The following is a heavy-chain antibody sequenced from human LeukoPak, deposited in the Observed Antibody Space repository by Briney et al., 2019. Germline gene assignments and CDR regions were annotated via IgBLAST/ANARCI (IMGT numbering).Heavy chain of an antibody. CDR1: GYTFTGYY. J-gene: IGHJ4*02. CDR3: ARGQWMVRGVITDDY. Sequence: ASVKVSCKASGYTFTGYYMHWVRQAPGQGLEWMGWINPNSGDTHYAQNFQARVTMTRDTSISTAYMELSRLRSDDTAVYYCARGQWMVRGVITDDYWGQGTLVTVSS. CDR2: INPNSGDT. D-gene: IGHD3-10*01. V-gene: IGHV1-2*02.